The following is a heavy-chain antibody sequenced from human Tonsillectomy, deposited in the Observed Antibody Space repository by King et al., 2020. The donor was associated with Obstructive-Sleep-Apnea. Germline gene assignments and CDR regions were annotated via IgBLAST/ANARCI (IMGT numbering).Heavy chain of an antibody. CDR1: GFTFISYA. D-gene: IGHD1-1*01. CDR3: ASGPATTKNPCDY. V-gene: IGHV3-30*04. J-gene: IGHJ4*02. CDR2: ISSDGDNK. Sequence: VQLVESGGGEVQSGTSLRLSCAASGFTFISYAMHWVRQAPGKGLEWVAGISSDGDNKFYADSVRGRFTISRDNSKNTLYLQMSSLRPQDTAVFHCASGPATTKNPCDYWGQGTLVAVSS.